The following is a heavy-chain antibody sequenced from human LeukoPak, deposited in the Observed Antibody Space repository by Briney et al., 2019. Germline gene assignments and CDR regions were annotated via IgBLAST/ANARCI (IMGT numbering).Heavy chain of an antibody. V-gene: IGHV4-59*01. CDR2: IYYSGST. CDR3: ARGRSMGSKGFDP. D-gene: IGHD2-15*01. J-gene: IGHJ5*02. CDR1: GGSISSYY. Sequence: SETLSLTCTVSGGSISSYYWSWIRQPPGKGLEWIGYIYYSGSTNYNPSLKSRVTISVDTSKNQFSLKLSSVTAADTAVYYCARGRSMGSKGFDPWGQGTLVTVSS.